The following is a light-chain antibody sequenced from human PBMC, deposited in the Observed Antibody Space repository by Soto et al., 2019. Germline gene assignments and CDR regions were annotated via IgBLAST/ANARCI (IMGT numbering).Light chain of an antibody. CDR3: QQYDRFPYS. V-gene: IGKV1-5*03. CDR2: EAS. Sequence: DIPMTQSPSTLSASVGDTVSITCRASLSISSWLAWYQQKPGKAPKLLIYEASNLKSEVPSRFSGSGSGTDFTLTINGLQPDDFATYYCQQYDRFPYSFGQGTRLEIK. J-gene: IGKJ2*01. CDR1: LSISSW.